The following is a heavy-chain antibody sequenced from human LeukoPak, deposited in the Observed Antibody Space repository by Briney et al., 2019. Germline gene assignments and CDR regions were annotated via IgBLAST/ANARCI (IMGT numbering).Heavy chain of an antibody. CDR2: ISYSGSA. D-gene: IGHD6-13*01. CDR1: GGSISGCRDF. Sequence: PSETLSLTCTVYGGSISGCRDFWGWIRQPPGRGLEWIGTISYSGSAYYNPSLKSRVTISLDTSKNQFSLKMSSVTAADTAVYYCVRDSTLMCYFDFWGQGSLVTVSS. CDR3: VRDSTLMCYFDF. V-gene: IGHV4-39*07. J-gene: IGHJ4*02.